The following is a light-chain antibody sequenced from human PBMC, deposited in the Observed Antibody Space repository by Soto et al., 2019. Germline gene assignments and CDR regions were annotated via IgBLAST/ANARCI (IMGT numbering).Light chain of an antibody. CDR3: QQYDSYSWP. J-gene: IGKJ1*01. CDR1: QSITGW. Sequence: EIPTTKSPSTLSATAGDRVNITCRASQSITGWLAWFQQKPGKDPKLLISKASSLQSGVPSRFSGSGSGTEFTLTISRLQPDEFATYECQQYDSYSWPVGQRTTREIK. CDR2: KAS. V-gene: IGKV1-5*03.